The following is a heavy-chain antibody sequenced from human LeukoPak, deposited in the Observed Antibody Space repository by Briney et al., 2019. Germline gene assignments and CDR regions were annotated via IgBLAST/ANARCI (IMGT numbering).Heavy chain of an antibody. CDR1: GYTFTSYD. V-gene: IGHV1-8*01. Sequence: ASVKVSCKASGYTFTSYDINWVRQATGQGLEWMGWMNPNSGNTGYAQKFLGRVTMTRNTSISTAYMELSSLRSEDTAVYYCARAARRHYYGSGSFNWFDPWGQGTLVTVSS. J-gene: IGHJ5*02. D-gene: IGHD3-10*01. CDR3: ARAARRHYYGSGSFNWFDP. CDR2: MNPNSGNT.